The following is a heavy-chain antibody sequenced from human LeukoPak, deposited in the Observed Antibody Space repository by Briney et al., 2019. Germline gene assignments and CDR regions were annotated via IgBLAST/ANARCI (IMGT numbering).Heavy chain of an antibody. V-gene: IGHV1-2*04. Sequence: ASVMVSCKATGYSFTGYYMHWVRQAPGQGLEWMGWINPNSGGTNYAQKFQGWVTMTRDTSISTAYMELSRLRSDDTAVYYCARAYCGGDCYRSRPWYFDLWGRGTLVTVSS. D-gene: IGHD2-21*02. CDR2: INPNSGGT. CDR3: ARAYCGGDCYRSRPWYFDL. J-gene: IGHJ2*01. CDR1: GYSFTGYY.